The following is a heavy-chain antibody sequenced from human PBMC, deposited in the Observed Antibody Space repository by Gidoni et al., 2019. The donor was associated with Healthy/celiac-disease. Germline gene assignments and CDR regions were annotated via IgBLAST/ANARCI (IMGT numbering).Heavy chain of an antibody. J-gene: IGHJ4*02. V-gene: IGHV4-59*01. CDR3: ARVGYSSSDAVGY. CDR1: GRSSSSYY. D-gene: IGHD6-13*01. Sequence: QVQLQESGPGLVKPSETLSLTCTVSGRSSSSYYWSLIRQPPGKGLEWIGYIYYSGSTNYNPSLKSRVTISVDTSKNQFSLKLSSVTAADTAVYYCARVGYSSSDAVGYWGQGTLVTVSS. CDR2: IYYSGST.